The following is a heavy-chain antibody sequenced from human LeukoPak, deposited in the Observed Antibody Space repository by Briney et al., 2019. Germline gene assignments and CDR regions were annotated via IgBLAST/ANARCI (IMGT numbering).Heavy chain of an antibody. D-gene: IGHD6-19*01. CDR3: ARVSALRSSGWFGVFDF. CDR2: ISGRDSST. CDR1: GFTFTYFT. V-gene: IGHV3-23*01. J-gene: IGHJ4*02. Sequence: PGGSLRLSCAASGFTFTYFTMTWVPEAPGKGLEGVSGISGRDSSTYSADSVKSRFTISRDDSQNTLYLHMNSLRAEDTAIYYCARVSALRSSGWFGVFDFWGQGTQVTVSS.